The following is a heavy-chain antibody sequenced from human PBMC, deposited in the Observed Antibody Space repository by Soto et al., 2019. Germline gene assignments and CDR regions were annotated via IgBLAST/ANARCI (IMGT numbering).Heavy chain of an antibody. CDR1: GLTFSSYV. Sequence: EVQLLESGGGLVQPGGSLRLSCAASGLTFSSYVMSWVRQAPGKGLEWVSSVSGSGCSTYYADSVRGRFTISRDNSKNTVYLQMNSLRAGDTAVYYCAKGSSLTIFGVASIDYWGQGTLVTVSS. V-gene: IGHV3-23*01. D-gene: IGHD3-3*01. CDR3: AKGSSLTIFGVASIDY. CDR2: VSGSGCST. J-gene: IGHJ4*02.